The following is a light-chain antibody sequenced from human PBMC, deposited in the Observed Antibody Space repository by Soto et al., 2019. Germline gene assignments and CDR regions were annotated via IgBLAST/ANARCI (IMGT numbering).Light chain of an antibody. Sequence: EIVLTQSPGTLSLSPGERATLSCRASQSINRHYLAWYQQKPGQAPRLLIYGASSRLTGIPDRFSGSGSGTDFTLTISRREPEDFAVYYCQHYGGSPPWPFGQGTKVEIK. V-gene: IGKV3-20*01. CDR3: QHYGGSPPWP. CDR2: GAS. CDR1: QSINRHY. J-gene: IGKJ1*01.